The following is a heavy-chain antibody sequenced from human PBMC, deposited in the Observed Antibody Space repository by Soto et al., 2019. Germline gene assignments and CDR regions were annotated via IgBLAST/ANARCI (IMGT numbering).Heavy chain of an antibody. V-gene: IGHV3-23*01. CDR1: AGFTFSTYT. CDR2: ISSTGSGT. J-gene: IGHJ4*02. D-gene: IGHD3-16*01. Sequence: EVQLLESGGGLIQPGGSLRLSCAASAGFTFSTYTMTWVRQAPGKGLEWVSSISSTGSGTYFADSVKGRFTVSRDNSRNTVHLQMNSLRAEDTAVYYCATWGGHRHFDYWGQGTLVTVSS. CDR3: ATWGGHRHFDY.